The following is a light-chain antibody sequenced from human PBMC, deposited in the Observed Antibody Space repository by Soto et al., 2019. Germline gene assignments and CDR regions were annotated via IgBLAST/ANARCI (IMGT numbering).Light chain of an antibody. J-gene: IGKJ2*02. V-gene: IGKV3-11*01. CDR2: DAS. CDR3: QQRSNWRCT. CDR1: QSVSSY. Sequence: EIVLTQSPATLSLSPGERATLSCRASQSVSSYLAWYQQKPGQAPRLLIYDASNRATGIPARFSGSGSGTDFTLTLSSLEPEDFAVYYCQQRSNWRCTFGQGTKLEIK.